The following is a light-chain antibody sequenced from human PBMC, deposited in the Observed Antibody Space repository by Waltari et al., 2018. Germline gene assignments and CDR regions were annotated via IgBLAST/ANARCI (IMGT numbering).Light chain of an antibody. V-gene: IGKV3-15*01. CDR2: GAS. CDR1: QSVSSN. J-gene: IGKJ2*01. CDR3: QQYHNWPPYT. Sequence: EIVMTQSPATLSASPGERATLSCRASQSVSSNLAWYQQKPGQAPRLLIYGASTRATGIPARFSGSGSGTEFTLTISSMQSEDFAVYYCQQYHNWPPYTFGQGTKLEIK.